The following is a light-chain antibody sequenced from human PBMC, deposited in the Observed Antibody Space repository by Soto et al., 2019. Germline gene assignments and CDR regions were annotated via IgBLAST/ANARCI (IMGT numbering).Light chain of an antibody. Sequence: IVITQSPATLSVSPGERATLSCRAGQTIYSNVAWYQQRPGQAPRLLIYRASTRATGVPARFSGSGSGTEFTLTISXLQSEDFALYYCQQYQNLWTFGQGTKVDIK. CDR3: QQYQNLWT. CDR2: RAS. V-gene: IGKV3-15*01. J-gene: IGKJ1*01. CDR1: QTIYSN.